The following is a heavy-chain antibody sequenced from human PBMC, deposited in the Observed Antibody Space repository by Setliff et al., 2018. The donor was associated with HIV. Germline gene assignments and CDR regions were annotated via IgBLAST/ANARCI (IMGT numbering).Heavy chain of an antibody. CDR1: GDSISGYY. Sequence: SETLSLTCTSSGDSISGYYWSWIRQPAGKGLEWIGRMHTSGNTKYNPSLKSRVTISVDTSKNQFSLKLSSVTAADTAVYYCARLGYRWGGNDYWGQGTLVTVSS. D-gene: IGHD7-27*01. V-gene: IGHV4-4*07. J-gene: IGHJ4*02. CDR3: ARLGYRWGGNDY. CDR2: MHTSGNT.